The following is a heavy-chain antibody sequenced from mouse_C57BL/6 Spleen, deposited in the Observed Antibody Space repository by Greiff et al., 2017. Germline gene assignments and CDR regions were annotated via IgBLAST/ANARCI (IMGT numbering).Heavy chain of an antibody. J-gene: IGHJ2*01. CDR1: GFTFNSYW. D-gene: IGHD3-3*01. CDR3: ARSGLGDFDY. CDR2: INPSNGGT. V-gene: IGHV1-53*01. Sequence: QVQLQQPGTELVQPGASVKLSCTASGFTFNSYWMHWVKQRPGQGLEWIGNINPSNGGTNYNEKFKSKVTLTIDKSYSTAYMQLSSLTSEDSAVYYCARSGLGDFDYWGQGTTLTVSS.